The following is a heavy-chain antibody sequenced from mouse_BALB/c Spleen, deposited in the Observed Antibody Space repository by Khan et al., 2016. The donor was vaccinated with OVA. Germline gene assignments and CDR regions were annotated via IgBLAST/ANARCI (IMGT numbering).Heavy chain of an antibody. CDR3: SRTGGNFHWYFDV. CDR2: ISSGSSNI. CDR1: GFTFSSFG. V-gene: IGHV5-17*02. J-gene: IGHJ1*01. Sequence: EVELVESGGGLVQPGGSRKLSCVASGFTFSSFGMHWVRQAPKKGLEWVASISSGSSNIHYVDTVKGRLTISRDNPKNSLVLQRTSLRSEATAMEYWSRTGGNFHWYFDVWGAGTSVTVSS.